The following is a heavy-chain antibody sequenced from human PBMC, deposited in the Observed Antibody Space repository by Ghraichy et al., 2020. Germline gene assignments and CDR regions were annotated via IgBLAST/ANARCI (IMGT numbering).Heavy chain of an antibody. CDR1: GFTVSSNY. CDR2: IYSGGST. D-gene: IGHD3-3*01. J-gene: IGHJ4*02. CDR3: ARVFLDAYFDAGPFDY. Sequence: GGSLRLSCAASGFTVSSNYMSWVRQAPGKGLEWVSVIYSGGSTYYADSVKGRFTISRDNSKNTLYLQMNSLRVEDTAVYFCARVFLDAYFDAGPFDYWGQGILVTVSS. V-gene: IGHV3-53*01.